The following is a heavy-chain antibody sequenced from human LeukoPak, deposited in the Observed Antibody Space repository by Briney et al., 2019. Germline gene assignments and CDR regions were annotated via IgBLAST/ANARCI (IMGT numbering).Heavy chain of an antibody. CDR3: ARMPKPRTYYYDTSGYNPHFDS. J-gene: IGHJ4*02. Sequence: SETLSLTCTVSGGSISSYYWSWIRQPPGKGLEWIGEINPSGNTNYNPSLKSRVTMSVDTSNNQFSLKLSSVTAADTAVYFCARMPKPRTYYYDTSGYNPHFDSWGQGTLVTVSS. V-gene: IGHV4-34*01. D-gene: IGHD3-22*01. CDR2: INPSGNT. CDR1: GGSISSYY.